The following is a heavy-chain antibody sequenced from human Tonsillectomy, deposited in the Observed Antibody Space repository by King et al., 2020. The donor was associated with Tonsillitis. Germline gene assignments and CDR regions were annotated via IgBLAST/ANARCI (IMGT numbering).Heavy chain of an antibody. D-gene: IGHD2/OR15-2a*01. J-gene: IGHJ6*03. CDR2: IDWDDDK. Sequence: TLKESGPALVKPTQTLTLTCTFSGFSLSTSGMCVSWIRQPPGKALEWLARIDWDDDKYYSTSLKTRLSISKDTSKNQVVLTMTNMDPVDTATYYCARTYFNFYYYYMDVWGKGTTVTVSS. CDR1: GFSLSTSGMC. CDR3: ARTYFNFYYYYMDV. V-gene: IGHV2-70*11.